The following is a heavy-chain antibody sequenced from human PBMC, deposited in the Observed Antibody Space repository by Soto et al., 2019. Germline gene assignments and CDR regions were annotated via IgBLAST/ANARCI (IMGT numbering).Heavy chain of an antibody. V-gene: IGHV4-30-2*01. J-gene: IGHJ4*02. CDR1: GGSISSGCYS. Sequence: SLSLTCAVSGGSISSGCYSWSWIRQPPGKGLEWIGYIYHSGSTYYNPSLKSRVTISVDRSKNQFSLKLSSVTAEDTAVYYCARVFSGKYYFDYWGQGTLVTVSS. CDR2: IYHSGST. CDR3: ARVFSGKYYFDY. D-gene: IGHD6-19*01.